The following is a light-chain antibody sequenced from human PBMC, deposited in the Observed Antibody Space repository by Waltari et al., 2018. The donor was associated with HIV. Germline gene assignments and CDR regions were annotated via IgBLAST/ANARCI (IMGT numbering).Light chain of an antibody. V-gene: IGLV1-47*01. CDR1: NSNIGSSP. CDR3: STWDESQSFQV. J-gene: IGLJ3*02. Sequence: QPVLTQLPSMSGTPGQTVTISCSGSNSNIGSSPIYWYQHLPGTTPRLLIYSNNERPSGVPDRFSGSKSGTSASLTISGLRSEDEADYYCSTWDESQSFQVFGGGTKVTVL. CDR2: SNN.